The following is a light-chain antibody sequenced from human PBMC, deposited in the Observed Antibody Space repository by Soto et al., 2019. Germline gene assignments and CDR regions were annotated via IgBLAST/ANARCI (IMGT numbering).Light chain of an antibody. CDR1: QRIDRY. CDR2: DAS. CDR3: QQYKDGAWT. V-gene: IGKV1-5*01. J-gene: IGKJ1*01. Sequence: DIQLTQSPSTLSASVGDRVTVTCRASQRIDRYLAWYQQKPGKAPKLLVYDASTLEGGVPSSFSGSGSATELILTISSLQPDDFATYYCQQYKDGAWTFGQGTRVEIK.